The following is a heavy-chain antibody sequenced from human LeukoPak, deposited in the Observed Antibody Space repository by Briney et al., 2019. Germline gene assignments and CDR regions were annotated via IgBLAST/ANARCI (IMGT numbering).Heavy chain of an antibody. J-gene: IGHJ5*02. CDR2: INPNSGGT. Sequence: ASVKVSCKASGYTFTVYYIHWVRQAPGQGLEWMGWINPNSGGTNYAQKLQGRVTMTTDTSTSTAYMELRSLRSDDTAVYYCASGYGDYVDWFDPWGQGTLVTVSS. CDR1: GYTFTVYY. V-gene: IGHV1-2*02. CDR3: ASGYGDYVDWFDP. D-gene: IGHD4-17*01.